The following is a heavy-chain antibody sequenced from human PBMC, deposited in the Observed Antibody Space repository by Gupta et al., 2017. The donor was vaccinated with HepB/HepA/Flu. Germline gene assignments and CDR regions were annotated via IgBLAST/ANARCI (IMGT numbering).Heavy chain of an antibody. D-gene: IGHD2/OR15-2a*01. Sequence: EVQLVESGGGLIQPGGSLRLSCAASGFIFSSYTMNWVRQAPGKGLEWVSYISSSSNSIYYADSVKGRFTISRENAKNSLYLQMNSLTDEDTAVYYCAREILLRVWGQGTLVTVSS. J-gene: IGHJ4*02. CDR2: ISSSSNSI. V-gene: IGHV3-48*02. CDR3: AREILLRV. CDR1: GFIFSSYT.